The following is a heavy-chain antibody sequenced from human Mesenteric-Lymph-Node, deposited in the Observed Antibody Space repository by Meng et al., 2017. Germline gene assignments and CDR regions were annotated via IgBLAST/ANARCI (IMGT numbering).Heavy chain of an antibody. CDR1: GYTLTELS. CDR2: FDPEDGET. Sequence: ASVKVSCKVSGYTLTELSMHWVRQAPGKGLERMGGFDPEDGETIYAQKFQGRVTMTEDTSTDTAYMELSSLRSEDTAVYYCARDPMRVNSSYGPRYYYYGMDVWGQGTTVTVSS. J-gene: IGHJ6*02. D-gene: IGHD4-11*01. CDR3: ARDPMRVNSSYGPRYYYYGMDV. V-gene: IGHV1-24*01.